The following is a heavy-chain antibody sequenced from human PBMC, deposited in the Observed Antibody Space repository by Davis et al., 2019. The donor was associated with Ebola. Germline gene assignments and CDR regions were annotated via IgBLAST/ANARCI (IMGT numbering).Heavy chain of an antibody. J-gene: IGHJ3*02. Sequence: ASVKVSCKASGYTFVSYGITWVRQAPGQGLEWMGWISPYNGNTDSAQKFQGRVTMTTDTSTGTAYMELRSLRSDDTAVYFCARTSIVGTTTTASDIWGQGTMVAVSS. V-gene: IGHV1-18*01. CDR2: ISPYNGNT. D-gene: IGHD1-26*01. CDR1: GYTFVSYG. CDR3: ARTSIVGTTTTASDI.